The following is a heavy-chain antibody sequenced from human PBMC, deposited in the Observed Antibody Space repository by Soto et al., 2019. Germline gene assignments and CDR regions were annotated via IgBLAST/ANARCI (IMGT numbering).Heavy chain of an antibody. Sequence: PGGSLRLSCAASGFTFGSHAMTWVRQAPGKGLEWVAGISASGGNTYYADSVKGRFTISRASSDNSLYLQMDRLRVEDTALYYCAKAKSTSTFTAMDAWGQGTTVTAP. CDR2: ISASGGNT. CDR3: AKAKSTSTFTAMDA. V-gene: IGHV3-23*01. J-gene: IGHJ6*02. CDR1: GFTFGSHA. D-gene: IGHD5-12*01.